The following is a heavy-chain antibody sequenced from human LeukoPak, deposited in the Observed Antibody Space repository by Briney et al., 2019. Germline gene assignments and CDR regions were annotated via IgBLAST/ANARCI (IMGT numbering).Heavy chain of an antibody. CDR1: GFTFGNYA. D-gene: IGHD2-8*01. V-gene: IGHV3-49*03. CDR3: STTRKSVVLMYFDY. Sequence: PGGSLRLSCTASGFTFGNYAMSWFRQAPGKGLEWVSFIRSKAYGGTTEYAASVKGRFTVSRDDSKSIAYLQMNSLKTEDTAVYYCSTTRKSVVLMYFDYWGQGTLVTVSS. J-gene: IGHJ4*02. CDR2: IRSKAYGGTT.